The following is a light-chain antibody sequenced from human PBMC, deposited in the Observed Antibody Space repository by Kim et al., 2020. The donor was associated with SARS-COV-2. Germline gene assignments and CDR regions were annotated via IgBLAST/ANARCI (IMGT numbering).Light chain of an antibody. CDR2: DVN. J-gene: IGLJ3*02. Sequence: GQSMTISCTGTSSDVGTYNYITWYQQYPGKAPKLMIYDVNKRPSGVSNRFSGSKSGNTASLTISGLQAEDEADYYCSSYTTSSTWVFGGGTQLTVL. CDR1: SSDVGTYNY. CDR3: SSYTTSSTWV. V-gene: IGLV2-14*03.